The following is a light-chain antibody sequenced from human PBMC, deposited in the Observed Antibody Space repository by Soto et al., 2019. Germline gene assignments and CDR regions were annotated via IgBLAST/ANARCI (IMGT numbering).Light chain of an antibody. V-gene: IGKV1-39*01. CDR2: AAS. Sequence: IQMTQSPSSLSASVGDRVTITCRPSQSISTYLNWYQQTPGKAPKLLIYAASSLQSGVPSRFSGSGSGTDFTLTISSLQPEDFATCYCQQSYSTPITFGQGTKVDI. J-gene: IGKJ1*01. CDR3: QQSYSTPIT. CDR1: QSISTY.